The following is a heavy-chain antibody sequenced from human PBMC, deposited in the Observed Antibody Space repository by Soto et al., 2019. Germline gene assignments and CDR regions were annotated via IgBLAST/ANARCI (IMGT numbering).Heavy chain of an antibody. CDR1: GGTFSTYA. CDR2: IIPNVGTA. V-gene: IGHV1-69*12. D-gene: IGHD1-1*01. Sequence: QVQLVQSGAEVKKPGSSVKVSCKASGGTFSTYAISWVRQAPGQGLEWMGGIIPNVGTANYAQKFQGRVTLTADDFTSTGYMELSSLRSEDTAVYYCASGNLGGMDFWGQWTTVTVSS. CDR3: ASGNLGGMDF. J-gene: IGHJ6*02.